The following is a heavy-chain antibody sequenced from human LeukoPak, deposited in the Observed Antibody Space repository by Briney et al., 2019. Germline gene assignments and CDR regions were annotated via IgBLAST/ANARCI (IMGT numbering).Heavy chain of an antibody. J-gene: IGHJ4*02. CDR2: IYHRGST. CDR3: ARYVPVRTGTTRASFDY. D-gene: IGHD1-1*01. CDR1: GGSISSTNW. V-gene: IGHV4-4*02. Sequence: SGTLSLTCAVSGGSISSTNWWNWVRQPPGKGLEWIGEIYHRGSTNYNPSLKSRISMSIDTSRSQFSLNLRSVTAADTAVYYCARYVPVRTGTTRASFDYWGLGTLVTVSS.